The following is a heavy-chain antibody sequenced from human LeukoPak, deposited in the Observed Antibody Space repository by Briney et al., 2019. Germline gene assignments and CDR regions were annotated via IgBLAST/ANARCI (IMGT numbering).Heavy chain of an antibody. V-gene: IGHV3-30*02. Sequence: GGSLRLSCAASGFTFSSYGMHWVRQAPGKGLEWVAFIRYDGSNKYYADSVKGRFTISRDNSKNTLYLQMNSLRAEDTAVYYCAKDTYYDFWSGYYPDYWSQGTLVTVSS. D-gene: IGHD3-3*01. CDR1: GFTFSSYG. CDR3: AKDTYYDFWSGYYPDY. CDR2: IRYDGSNK. J-gene: IGHJ4*02.